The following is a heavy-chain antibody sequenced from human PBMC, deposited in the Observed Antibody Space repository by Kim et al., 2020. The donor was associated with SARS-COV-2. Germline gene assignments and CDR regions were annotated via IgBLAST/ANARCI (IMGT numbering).Heavy chain of an antibody. D-gene: IGHD5-12*01. V-gene: IGHV1-2*02. CDR1: GYTFTGYY. CDR3: ARDRLMASVEMATNYWYFDL. J-gene: IGHJ2*01. CDR2: INPNSGGT. Sequence: ASVKVSCKASGYTFTGYYMHWVRQAPGQGLEWMGWINPNSGGTNYAQKFQGRVTMTRDTSISTAYMELSRLRSDDTAVYYCARDRLMASVEMATNYWYFDLWGRGTLVTVSS.